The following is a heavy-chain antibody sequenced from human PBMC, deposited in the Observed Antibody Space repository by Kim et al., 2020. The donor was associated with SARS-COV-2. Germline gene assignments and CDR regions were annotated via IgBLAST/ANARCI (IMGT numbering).Heavy chain of an antibody. V-gene: IGHV4-39*01. CDR3: ARTERDQWLAVRGVMGTDY. D-gene: IGHD6-19*01. CDR1: GGSISSSSYY. CDR2: IYYSGST. J-gene: IGHJ4*02. Sequence: SETLSLTCTVSGGSISSSSYYWGWIRQPPGKGLEWIGSIYYSGSTYYNPSLKSRVTISVDTSKNQFSLKLSSVTAADTAVYYCARTERDQWLAVRGVMGTDYWGQGTLVTVSS.